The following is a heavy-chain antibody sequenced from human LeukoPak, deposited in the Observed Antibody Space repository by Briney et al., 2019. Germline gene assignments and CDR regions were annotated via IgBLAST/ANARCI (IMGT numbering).Heavy chain of an antibody. V-gene: IGHV1-69*13. Sequence: SVKVSCKASGGTFSSYAISWVRQAPGQGLERMGGIIPIFGTANYAQKFQGRVTITADESTSTAYMELSSLRSEDTAVYYCARWGVDAFDIWGQGTMVTVSS. J-gene: IGHJ3*02. CDR3: ARWGVDAFDI. CDR2: IIPIFGTA. CDR1: GGTFSSYA. D-gene: IGHD3-16*01.